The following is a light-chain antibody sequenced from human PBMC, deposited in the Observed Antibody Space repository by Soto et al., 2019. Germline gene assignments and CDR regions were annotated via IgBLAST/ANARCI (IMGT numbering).Light chain of an antibody. CDR3: QQAYSTPWT. J-gene: IGKJ1*01. Sequence: DIQMTQSPSSLSASVGDRVTITCRASQTISFYLNWYQQKPGKAPKLLIYAASNLQSGVPSRFSASGSGTELTLTLNSLQPEDFATYYCQQAYSTPWTFGQGTKVEIK. V-gene: IGKV1-39*01. CDR2: AAS. CDR1: QTISFY.